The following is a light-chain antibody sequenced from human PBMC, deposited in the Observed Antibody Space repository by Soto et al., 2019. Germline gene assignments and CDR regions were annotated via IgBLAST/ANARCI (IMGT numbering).Light chain of an antibody. CDR3: QQYNNWLWT. CDR1: QSVSSN. CDR2: DTS. Sequence: EIVMTQSPATLSVSPGERATLSCRASQSVSSNLARYQQKPAQAPRLLIYDTSTRATGIPARFSGSGSGTEFTLTISSLQSEDFAVYYCQQYNNWLWTFGQGTKVDIK. J-gene: IGKJ1*01. V-gene: IGKV3-15*01.